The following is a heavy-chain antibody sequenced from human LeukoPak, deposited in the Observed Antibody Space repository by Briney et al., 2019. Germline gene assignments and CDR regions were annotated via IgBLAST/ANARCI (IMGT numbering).Heavy chain of an antibody. D-gene: IGHD6-19*01. CDR1: GGSISSSYW. CDR2: IYHSGTT. J-gene: IGHJ4*02. CDR3: ARDTTAVTSSAFDS. V-gene: IGHV4-4*02. Sequence: SGTLSLICAVSGGSISSSYWWIWVRQPPGKGLEWIGEIYHSGTTNYNPSLKSRVTISVDKLKNQFSLRLSSVTAADTAVYYCARDTTAVTSSAFDSWGQGTLVTVSS.